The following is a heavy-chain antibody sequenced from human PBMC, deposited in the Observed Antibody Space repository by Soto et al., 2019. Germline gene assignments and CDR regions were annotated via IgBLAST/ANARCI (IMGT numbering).Heavy chain of an antibody. CDR1: GFSFSSYG. CDR2: ILDDGSDK. D-gene: IGHD4-17*01. Sequence: QVQLVESGGGVVQPGRSLRLSCAASGFSFSSYGMHWVRQAPGKGLEWVAVILDDGSDKDYTDAVKGRFTISRDNSKNTLYLEMNSLRAEATAVYYCARDDDYGDNGLDYWGQGTLVTVSS. V-gene: IGHV3-33*01. CDR3: ARDDDYGDNGLDY. J-gene: IGHJ4*02.